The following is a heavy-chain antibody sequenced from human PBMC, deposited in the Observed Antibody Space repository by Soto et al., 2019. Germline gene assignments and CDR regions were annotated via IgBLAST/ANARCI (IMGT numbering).Heavy chain of an antibody. Sequence: QVQLVESGGGLVKPVGSRRLSCAAAGFTFSDYYISWIRQAPGKGLEWVSYISGRGTTIYYADSVKGRFTISRDNAKNSLYLQMNSLRAKDTAVYYCARVTAQWELLFNYWGQGPLVTVSS. CDR1: GFTFSDYY. CDR2: ISGRGTTI. CDR3: ARVTAQWELLFNY. J-gene: IGHJ4*02. V-gene: IGHV3-11*01. D-gene: IGHD1-26*01.